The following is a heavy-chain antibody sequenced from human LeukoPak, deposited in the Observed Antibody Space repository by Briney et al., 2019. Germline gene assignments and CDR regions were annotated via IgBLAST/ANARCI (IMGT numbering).Heavy chain of an antibody. D-gene: IGHD1-26*01. V-gene: IGHV1-2*02. CDR2: INPNSGGT. J-gene: IGHJ4*02. CDR3: TRVYSGSLFDY. Sequence: ASVKVSCKASGYTFTDYYMHWVRQAPGQGLEWMGWINPNSGGTNYAQNFQGRVTMTTDTSISAAYMELSRLRSDDTAVYYCTRVYSGSLFDYWGQGTLVTVSS. CDR1: GYTFTDYY.